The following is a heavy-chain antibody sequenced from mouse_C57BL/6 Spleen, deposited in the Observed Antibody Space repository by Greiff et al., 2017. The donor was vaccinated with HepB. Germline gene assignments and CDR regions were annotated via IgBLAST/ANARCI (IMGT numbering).Heavy chain of an antibody. J-gene: IGHJ4*01. CDR1: GYTFTDHT. CDR3: AGIYYYGRYYAMDY. Sequence: QVQLQQSDAELVKPGASVKISCKVSGYTFTDHTIHWMKQRPEQGLEWIGYIYPRDGSTKYNEKFKGKATLTADKSSSTAYMQRNSLTSEDSAVYFCAGIYYYGRYYAMDYWGQGTSVTVSS. CDR2: IYPRDGST. D-gene: IGHD1-1*01. V-gene: IGHV1-78*01.